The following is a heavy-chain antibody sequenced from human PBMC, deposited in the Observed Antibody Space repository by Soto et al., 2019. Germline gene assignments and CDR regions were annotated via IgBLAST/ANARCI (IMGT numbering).Heavy chain of an antibody. V-gene: IGHV3-53*01. J-gene: IGHJ4*02. CDR1: GFTVSTNY. D-gene: IGHD1-26*01. Sequence: EVQLVESGGSLIQPGGSLRLSCAASGFTVSTNYVSWVRQAPGKGLEWVSVIYSGGNTYYADSVKGRFTISRDSSKNTVDLQMNNLRAEDTAVYFCARASGSRAFDNWGQGTLVTVSS. CDR2: IYSGGNT. CDR3: ARASGSRAFDN.